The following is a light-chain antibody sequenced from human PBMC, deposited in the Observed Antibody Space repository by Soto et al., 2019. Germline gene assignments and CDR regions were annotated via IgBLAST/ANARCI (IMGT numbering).Light chain of an antibody. V-gene: IGKV3-15*01. Sequence: IVMTQSPATLSVSPWETATLSCRASQSVAGNLAWYQQKPGQPPRLLIYGVSTRATGVPARFSGSGSETDFSLTISSLQSEDFAVYYCQQYNNWPRTFGQGTKVDIK. CDR1: QSVAGN. CDR2: GVS. CDR3: QQYNNWPRT. J-gene: IGKJ1*01.